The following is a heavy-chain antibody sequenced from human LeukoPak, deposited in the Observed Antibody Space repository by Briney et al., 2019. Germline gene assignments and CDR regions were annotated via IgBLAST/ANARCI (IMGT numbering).Heavy chain of an antibody. CDR3: AKGDGFLTGYLSYFDY. J-gene: IGHJ4*02. V-gene: IGHV3-23*01. CDR1: GFTFRTYA. Sequence: PGGSLRLSCAASGFTFRTYAMNWVRQAPGKGLEWVSGISGSGDNTYYADSVKGRFTISRDNSKNTLYLQMNSLRAEDTAVYYCAKGDGFLTGYLSYFDYWGQGTLVTVSS. CDR2: ISGSGDNT. D-gene: IGHD3-9*01.